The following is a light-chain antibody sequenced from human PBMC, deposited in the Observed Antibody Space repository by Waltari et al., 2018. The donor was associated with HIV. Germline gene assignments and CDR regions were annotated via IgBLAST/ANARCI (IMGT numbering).Light chain of an antibody. CDR3: TSYTSSSPCV. V-gene: IGLV2-14*01. CDR1: SSDLGGYNY. J-gene: IGLJ1*01. CDR2: EVS. Sequence: QSALTQPASVSGSPGQSITISCTGTSSDLGGYNYVSWYQQHPDRAPKLMIYEVSNRPSGVSNRFSGSKSGNTASLTISGLQAEDEADYYCTSYTSSSPCVFGTGTKVTVL.